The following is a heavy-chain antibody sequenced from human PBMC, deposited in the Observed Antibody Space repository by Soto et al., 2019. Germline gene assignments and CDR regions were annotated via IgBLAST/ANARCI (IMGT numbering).Heavy chain of an antibody. CDR1: GFSISSHW. V-gene: IGHV3-74*01. J-gene: IGHJ6*04. D-gene: IGHD6-6*01. CDR3: AREGAPTTLPPSSLMDV. Sequence: GGSLRLSCAASGFSISSHWMHWVRRAPGKGLERVSRINSDESSTSYGDSVKGRFTISRDNAKNMLYLQMNSLRAEDTAVYYCAREGAPTTLPPSSLMDVWGKGTTVTVSS. CDR2: INSDESST.